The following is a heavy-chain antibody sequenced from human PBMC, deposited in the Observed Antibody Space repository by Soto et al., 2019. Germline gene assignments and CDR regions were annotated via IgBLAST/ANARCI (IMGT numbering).Heavy chain of an antibody. CDR3: AREGPNDAFDI. CDR2: ISSSGTTI. V-gene: IGHV3-48*03. CDR1: GXTFSIYY. Sequence: GSLRLSCAASGXTFSIYYMNWVRQAPGKGLEWVSYISSSGTTIYNADSVKCLLTISIYNAKNSLYLQVNRMRAEDTAVYYCAREGPNDAFDIWGQGTVGTVS. J-gene: IGHJ3*02.